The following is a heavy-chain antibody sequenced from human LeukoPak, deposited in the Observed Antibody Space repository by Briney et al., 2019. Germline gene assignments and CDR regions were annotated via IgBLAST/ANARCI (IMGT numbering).Heavy chain of an antibody. CDR1: GFTFTNAW. CDR2: IKSNSDGGTT. D-gene: IGHD3-10*01. CDR3: TTRGSDSGCPFF. J-gene: IGHJ4*02. Sequence: GGSLRLSCAASGFTFTNAWMSWVRQAPGKGLEWVGRIKSNSDGGTTEYAAPVKGRFTISRDDSKNTLYLEMNSLKTEDTAVYYCTTRGSDSGCPFFWGQGTLVTVSS. V-gene: IGHV3-15*01.